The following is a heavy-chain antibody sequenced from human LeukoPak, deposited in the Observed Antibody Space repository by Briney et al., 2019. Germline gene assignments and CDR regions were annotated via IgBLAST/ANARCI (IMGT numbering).Heavy chain of an antibody. V-gene: IGHV1-2*02. D-gene: IGHD2-15*01. CDR2: INPNSGGT. CDR3: ARGLPFCSGANCYGRGWFDP. Sequence: ASVKVSCKASGYTFTGYYMHWVRPAPGQGLEWMGWINPNSGGTNYAQKFQGRVTMTRDTSISTAYMELSRLIPDDTAVDFCARGLPFCSGANCYGRGWFDPWGQRTLVTVSS. CDR1: GYTFTGYY. J-gene: IGHJ5*02.